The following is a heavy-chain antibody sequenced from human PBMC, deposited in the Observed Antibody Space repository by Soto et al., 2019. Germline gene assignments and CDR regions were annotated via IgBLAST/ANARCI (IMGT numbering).Heavy chain of an antibody. J-gene: IGHJ6*03. CDR2: IYSGGST. CDR1: GFTVSSNY. Sequence: GGSLRLSCAASGFTVSSNYMSWVRQAPGKGLEWVSVIYSGGSTYYAASTKGRFTISRENSKNTLYFQINSLRAEDTAVDYCALANYYYYYMDVWGKGTTVTVSS. V-gene: IGHV3-66*01. CDR3: ALANYYYYYMDV.